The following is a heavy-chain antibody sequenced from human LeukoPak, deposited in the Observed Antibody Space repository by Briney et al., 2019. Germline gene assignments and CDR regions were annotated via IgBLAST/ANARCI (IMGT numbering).Heavy chain of an antibody. D-gene: IGHD3-22*01. CDR2: ISGTGHKT. Sequence: GGSLRLSCAASGFTFSSYGMSWVRQAPGKGLEWVSGISGTGHKTYYADSVKGRFTISGDSSKNTLYLQMNSLRAEDTAVYYCAKDRHDSSGFTLDSWGQGTLVTVSS. J-gene: IGHJ4*02. CDR1: GFTFSSYG. V-gene: IGHV3-23*01. CDR3: AKDRHDSSGFTLDS.